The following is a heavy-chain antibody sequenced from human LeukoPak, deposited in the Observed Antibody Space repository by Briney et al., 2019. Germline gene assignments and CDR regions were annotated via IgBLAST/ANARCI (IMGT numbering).Heavy chain of an antibody. V-gene: IGHV1-2*02. D-gene: IGHD2-15*01. Sequence: ASVKVSCKASGYTFTGYYTHWVRQAPGQGLEWMGWINPNSGGTNYAQKFQGRVTMTRDTSVSTPYMELSRLRSDDTAVYYCARLVDATLWMFDPWGQGTLVTVSS. CDR2: INPNSGGT. CDR1: GYTFTGYY. J-gene: IGHJ5*02. CDR3: ARLVDATLWMFDP.